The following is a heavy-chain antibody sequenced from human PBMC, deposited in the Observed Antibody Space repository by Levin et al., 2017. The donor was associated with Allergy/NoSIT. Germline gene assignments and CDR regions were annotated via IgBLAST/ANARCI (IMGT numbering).Heavy chain of an antibody. J-gene: IGHJ4*02. CDR2: IYSSGSA. V-gene: IGHV4-61*02. D-gene: IGHD3-10*01. CDR3: ARAEVGSEH. CDR1: GGSISSGSYY. Sequence: SETLSLTCKVSGGSISSGSYYWSWIRQPAAKGLEWIGRIYSSGSANYNPSLKSRVTISVDTSKNQFSLKLSSVTAADTAVYYCARAEVGSEHWGQGTLVTVSS.